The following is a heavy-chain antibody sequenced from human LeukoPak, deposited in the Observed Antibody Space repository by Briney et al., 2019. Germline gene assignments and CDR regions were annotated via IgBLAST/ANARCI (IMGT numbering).Heavy chain of an antibody. CDR2: IYPGDSDT. CDR3: ARRIPSYGMDV. V-gene: IGHV5-51*01. CDR1: GYSFTNYW. Sequence: GESLKISCKGSGYSFTNYWIGWVRQMPGKGLECMGIIYPGDSDTRYSPSFQGQATISADKSINTAYLQWSSLKASDTAMYYCARRIPSYGMDVWGQGTTVTVSS. J-gene: IGHJ6*02. D-gene: IGHD2-21*01.